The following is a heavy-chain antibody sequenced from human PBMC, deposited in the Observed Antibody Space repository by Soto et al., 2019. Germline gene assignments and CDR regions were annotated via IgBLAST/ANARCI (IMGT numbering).Heavy chain of an antibody. J-gene: IGHJ6*03. V-gene: IGHV3-23*01. D-gene: IGHD3-3*01. CDR2: ISGSGERT. CDR3: AKEGSWRLNYYYYYMDV. Sequence: EVQLLESGGGLVQPGGSLRLSCAASGFTFSMFAMTWVRQAPGKGLEWVSAISGSGERTYYADSAKGRFTISRDNSKNTRSLQMINLRAEDTAVYFCAKEGSWRLNYYYYYMDVWGKGTTVTVSS. CDR1: GFTFSMFA.